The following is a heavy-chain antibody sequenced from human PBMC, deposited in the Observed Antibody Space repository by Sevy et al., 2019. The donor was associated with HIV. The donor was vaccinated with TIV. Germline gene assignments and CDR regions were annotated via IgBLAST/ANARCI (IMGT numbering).Heavy chain of an antibody. Sequence: SETLSLTCAVYGGSFSGYYWSWIRQPTGKGLEWIGEINHGGSTNYNPSLKSRVTISLDTSKNQFSLKLTSMTAADTALYYCARHCSSISCSHVFDIWGQGTMVTVSS. J-gene: IGHJ3*02. CDR2: INHGGST. CDR1: GGSFSGYY. CDR3: ARHCSSISCSHVFDI. D-gene: IGHD2-2*01. V-gene: IGHV4-34*01.